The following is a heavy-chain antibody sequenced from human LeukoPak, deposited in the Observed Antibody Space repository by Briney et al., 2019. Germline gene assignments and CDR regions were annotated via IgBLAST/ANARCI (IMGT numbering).Heavy chain of an antibody. D-gene: IGHD3-10*01. CDR2: ISSVGNYE. CDR1: GFPFATYP. CDR3: ARDGYYGSGS. V-gene: IGHV3-30*14. J-gene: IGHJ4*02. Sequence: QSGGSLRLSCVASGFPFATYPMHWVRQAPGKGLEWVASISSVGNYESYADFVKGRFTISRDNSKNTLYLQMNSLRAEDTAVYYCARDGYYGSGSWGQGTLVTVSS.